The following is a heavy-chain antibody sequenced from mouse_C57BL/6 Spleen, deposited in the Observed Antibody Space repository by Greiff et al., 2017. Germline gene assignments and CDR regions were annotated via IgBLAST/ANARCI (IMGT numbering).Heavy chain of an antibody. D-gene: IGHD2-3*01. CDR3: ARRYDHYFDY. V-gene: IGHV5-6*01. CDR2: ISSGGSYT. Sequence: EVQVVESGGDLVKPGGSLTLSCAASGFTFSSYGMSWVRQTPDKRLEWVATISSGGSYTYYPDSVKGRFTISRDNAKNTLYLQMSSLKSEDTAMYYCARRYDHYFDYWGEGTTLTVSS. J-gene: IGHJ2*01. CDR1: GFTFSSYG.